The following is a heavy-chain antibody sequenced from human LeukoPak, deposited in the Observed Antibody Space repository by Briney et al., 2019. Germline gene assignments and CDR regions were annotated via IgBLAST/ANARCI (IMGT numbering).Heavy chain of an antibody. CDR1: GGTFRSYA. CDR3: AREKDYDILTGYGSNWFDP. V-gene: IGHV1-69*04. CDR2: IIPILGIA. D-gene: IGHD3-9*01. J-gene: IGHJ5*02. Sequence: SVKVSCKASGGTFRSYAISWVRQAPGQGLEWMGRIIPILGIANYAQKFQGRVTITADKSTSTAYMELSSLRSEDTAVYYCAREKDYDILTGYGSNWFDPWGQGTLVTVSS.